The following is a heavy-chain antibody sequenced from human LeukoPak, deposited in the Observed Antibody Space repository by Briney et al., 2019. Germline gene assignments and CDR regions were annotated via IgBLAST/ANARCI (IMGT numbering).Heavy chain of an antibody. CDR3: ARESDSDILTGYYLDY. D-gene: IGHD3-9*01. J-gene: IGHJ4*02. CDR2: ISSSSSYI. Sequence: KPGGSLRLSCAASGFTFSSYSMNWVRQAPGKGLEWVSSISSSSSYIYYADSVKGRFTISRDNAKNSLYLQMNSLRAEDTAVYYCARESDSDILTGYYLDYWGQGTLVTVSS. V-gene: IGHV3-21*01. CDR1: GFTFSSYS.